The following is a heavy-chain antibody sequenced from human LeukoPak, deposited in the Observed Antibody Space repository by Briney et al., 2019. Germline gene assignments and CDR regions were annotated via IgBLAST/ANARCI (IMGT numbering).Heavy chain of an antibody. J-gene: IGHJ4*02. CDR1: GFTFKTHA. V-gene: IGHV3-23*01. CDR3: AKSSYYDTSGSYREYYFDY. D-gene: IGHD3-22*01. Sequence: PGGSLRLSCAASGFTFKTHAMSWVRQAPGKGLEWVSRIDDSGVIRSYADSVKGRFTISRDNSKNTLYLQMNSLRAEDTALYYCAKSSYYDTSGSYREYYFDYWGQGALVTVSS. CDR2: IDDSGVIR.